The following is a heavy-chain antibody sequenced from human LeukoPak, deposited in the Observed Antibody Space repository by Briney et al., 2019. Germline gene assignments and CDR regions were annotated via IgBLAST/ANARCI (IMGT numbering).Heavy chain of an antibody. CDR2: IKQDGSEE. CDR1: GFTFSSYW. CDR3: ARGTLTLAARSPFDY. D-gene: IGHD6-6*01. J-gene: IGHJ4*02. Sequence: GGSLRLSCAASGFTFSSYWMSWVRQAPGKGLEWVANIKQDGSEEYYVDSVKGRFTISRDNAKNSLYLQMNSLRAEDTAVYYCARGTLTLAARSPFDYWGQGTLVTVSS. V-gene: IGHV3-7*05.